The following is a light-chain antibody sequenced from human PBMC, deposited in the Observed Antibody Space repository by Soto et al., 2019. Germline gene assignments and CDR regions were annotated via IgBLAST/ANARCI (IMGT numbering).Light chain of an antibody. CDR1: QRVNSN. Sequence: EIVMTQYPDTLSVSPGERATISCRASQRVNSNLAWYQQKPGQAPRLLIYGASTRATRIPARFSGSWSGTEFTLAISSLQSEDCAVYFCQQYNTWPPLFTFGPGTEVDIK. CDR3: QQYNTWPPLFT. CDR2: GAS. V-gene: IGKV3-15*01. J-gene: IGKJ3*01.